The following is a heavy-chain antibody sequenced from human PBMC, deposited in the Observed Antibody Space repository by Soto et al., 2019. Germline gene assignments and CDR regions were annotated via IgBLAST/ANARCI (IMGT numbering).Heavy chain of an antibody. CDR3: ASRRNPYGAYDY. Sequence: GGSLRLSCAASGFTVSSNFMSWVRQAPGKGLEWVSIIYSDGSSYYADSVKGRFTMSRDNSKNTLYLQMSSLRADDTAVYYCASRRNPYGAYDYWGQGTLVTVSS. CDR1: GFTVSSNF. CDR2: IYSDGSS. V-gene: IGHV3-66*01. J-gene: IGHJ4*02. D-gene: IGHD4-17*01.